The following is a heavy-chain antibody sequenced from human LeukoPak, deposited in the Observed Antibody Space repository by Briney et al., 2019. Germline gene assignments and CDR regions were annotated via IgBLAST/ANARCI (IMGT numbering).Heavy chain of an antibody. CDR3: ARAPSNYYDSSGYRFDY. CDR2: IYYSGST. J-gene: IGHJ4*03. Sequence: SETLSLTCTVSGGSISSYYWSWIRQPPGKGLEWIGYIYYSGSTNYNPSLKSRVTISVDTSKNQFSLKLSSVTAADTAVYYCARAPSNYYDSSGYRFDYWGQGTTVTVSS. V-gene: IGHV4-59*01. D-gene: IGHD3-22*01. CDR1: GGSISSYY.